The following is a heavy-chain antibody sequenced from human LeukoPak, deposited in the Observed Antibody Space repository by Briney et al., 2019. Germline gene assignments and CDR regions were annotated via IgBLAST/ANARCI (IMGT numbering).Heavy chain of an antibody. J-gene: IGHJ4*02. V-gene: IGHV4-39*07. D-gene: IGHD1-1*01. Sequence: SETLSLTCTVSGGSISSSSYYSGWIRQPPGKGLEWIGEINHSGSTNYNPSLKSRVTISVDTSKNQFSLKLSSVTAADTAVYYCARDRAGSLRELDYWGQGTLVTVSS. CDR1: GGSISSSSYY. CDR2: INHSGST. CDR3: ARDRAGSLRELDY.